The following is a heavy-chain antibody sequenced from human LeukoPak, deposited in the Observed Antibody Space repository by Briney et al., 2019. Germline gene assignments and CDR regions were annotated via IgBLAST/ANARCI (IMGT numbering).Heavy chain of an antibody. D-gene: IGHD1-7*01. V-gene: IGHV1-69*05. CDR3: ARGGVSGTTNFYYYYYMDV. CDR2: IIPIFGTA. J-gene: IGHJ6*03. CDR1: GGTFSSYA. Sequence: GASVRLSCNASGGTFSSYAISWVRQAPGQGRKWMGRIIPIFGTANYAQKFQGRVTTTTDESTSTAYMELSSLRCEDTAVYYCARGGVSGTTNFYYYYYMDVWGKGTTVTVSS.